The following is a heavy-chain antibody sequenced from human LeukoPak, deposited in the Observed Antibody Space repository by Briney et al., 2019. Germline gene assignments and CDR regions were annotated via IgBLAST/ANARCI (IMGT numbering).Heavy chain of an antibody. CDR3: AGDQYYDFWSGYFSFDY. Sequence: ASVKVSCKASGYTFTSYGISWVRQAPGQGLEWMGWISAYNGNTNYAQKLQGRVTMTTDTSTSTAYMELRSLRSDDTAVYYCAGDQYYDFWSGYFSFDYWGQGTLVTVSS. CDR1: GYTFTSYG. J-gene: IGHJ4*02. V-gene: IGHV1-18*01. D-gene: IGHD3-3*01. CDR2: ISAYNGNT.